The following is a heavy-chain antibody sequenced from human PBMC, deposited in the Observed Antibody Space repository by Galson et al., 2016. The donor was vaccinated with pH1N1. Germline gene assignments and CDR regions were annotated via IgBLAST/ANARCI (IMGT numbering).Heavy chain of an antibody. CDR2: VNTDNGGT. D-gene: IGHD4/OR15-4a*01. CDR1: GYTFTAHY. J-gene: IGHJ4*02. Sequence: SVKVSCKASGYTFTAHYIRWVRQARGQGLEWMGWVNTDNGGTKFAAKFQGRVTMSRDRATTKAYMELGSLRSDDTAIYYCAKGAGANYLVDDWGQGTLVIVSS. V-gene: IGHV1-2*02. CDR3: AKGAGANYLVDD.